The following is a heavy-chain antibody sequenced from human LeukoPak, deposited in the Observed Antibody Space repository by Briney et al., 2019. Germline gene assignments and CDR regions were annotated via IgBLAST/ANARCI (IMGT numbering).Heavy chain of an antibody. CDR1: GGSFSGYY. Sequence: PSETLSLTCAVYGGSFSGYYWSWIRQPPGKGLEWIGEINHSGSTNYNPSLKGRVTISVDTSKNQFSLKLSSVTAADTAVYYCARAMKGYSSSWYVSGWYFDLWGRGTLVTVSS. V-gene: IGHV4-34*01. J-gene: IGHJ2*01. CDR3: ARAMKGYSSSWYVSGWYFDL. D-gene: IGHD6-13*01. CDR2: INHSGST.